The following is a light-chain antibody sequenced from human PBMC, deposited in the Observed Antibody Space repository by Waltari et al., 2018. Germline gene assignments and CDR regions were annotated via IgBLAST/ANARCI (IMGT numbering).Light chain of an antibody. J-gene: IGLJ2*01. CDR2: DVS. V-gene: IGLV2-14*03. CDR1: SYDVGHHNY. CDR3: SSYTSSSTVGVL. Sequence: QSALTQPASVSGSPGQSITISCTGTSYDVGHHNYVSWYQQRPGKAPKLIIYDVSYRPSGVSNRFSGSKSGSTASLTISGLQAEDEADYHCSSYTSSSTVGVLFGGGTKLTVL.